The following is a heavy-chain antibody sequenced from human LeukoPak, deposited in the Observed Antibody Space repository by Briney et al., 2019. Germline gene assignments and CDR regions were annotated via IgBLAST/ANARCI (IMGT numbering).Heavy chain of an antibody. CDR3: ARGPPFGVVPYHYYYGMDV. V-gene: IGHV1-18*01. CDR2: ISAYNGNT. CDR1: GYTFTSYG. Sequence: GASVKVSCKASGYTFTSYGISWVRQAPGQGLEWMGWISAYNGNTNYAQKLQGRVTMTTDTSTSTAYMELRSLRSDDTAVYYCARGPPFGVVPYHYYYGMDVWGQGTTVTVSS. J-gene: IGHJ6*02. D-gene: IGHD3-10*01.